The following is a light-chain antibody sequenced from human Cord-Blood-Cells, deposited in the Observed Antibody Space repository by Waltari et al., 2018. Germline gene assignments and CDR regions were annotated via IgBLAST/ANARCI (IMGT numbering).Light chain of an antibody. CDR3: QQYNSYPKYT. CDR1: QSISSW. CDR2: KAS. J-gene: IGKJ2*01. V-gene: IGKV1-5*03. Sequence: DIQMTQSPSTLSASVGDRVTITCRASQSISSWLAWYQQKPGKAPKLLIYKASSLESGVPSRFSCSGSGTEFTLTISSLQPDDFATYYCQQYNSYPKYTFGQGTKLEIK.